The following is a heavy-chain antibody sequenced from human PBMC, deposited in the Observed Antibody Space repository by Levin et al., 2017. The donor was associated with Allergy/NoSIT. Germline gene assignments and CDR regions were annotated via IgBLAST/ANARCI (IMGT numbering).Heavy chain of an antibody. V-gene: IGHV4-59*01. CDR1: GGSISSYY. CDR3: ARALVGCCGGWFDP. CDR2: IYYSGST. Sequence: PGGSLRLSCTVSGGSISSYYWSWIRQPPGKGLEWIGYIYYSGSTNYNPSLKSRVTISVDTSKNQFSLKLSSVTAADTAVYYCARALVGCCGGWFDPWGQGTLVTVSS. D-gene: IGHD2-21*01. J-gene: IGHJ5*02.